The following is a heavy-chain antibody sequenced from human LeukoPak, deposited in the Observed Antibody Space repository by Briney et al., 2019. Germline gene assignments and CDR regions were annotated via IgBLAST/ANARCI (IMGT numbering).Heavy chain of an antibody. CDR2: INTDGSST. V-gene: IGHV3-74*01. CDR1: GFTLSSYW. CDR3: ARERYDFWSGYFLL. D-gene: IGHD3-3*01. Sequence: GGSLRLSCAASGFTLSSYWMHWVRQAPGKGLVWVSRINTDGSSTSYADSVKGRFTISRDNAKNTLYLQMNRLRAEDTAVCYCARERYDFWSGYFLLWGQGTLVTVSS. J-gene: IGHJ4*02.